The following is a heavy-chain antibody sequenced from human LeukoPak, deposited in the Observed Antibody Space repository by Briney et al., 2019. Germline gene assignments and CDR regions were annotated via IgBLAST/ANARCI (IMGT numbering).Heavy chain of an antibody. CDR3: ASFIVVVTQTKNDAFDI. CDR2: IKQDGSEK. Sequence: GGSLRLSCAASGFTFSSYWMSWVRQAPGKGLEWVANIKQDGSEKYYVDSVKGRFTISRDNAKNSLYLQMNSLRAEDTAVCYCASFIVVVTQTKNDAFDIWGQGTMVTVSS. D-gene: IGHD2-21*02. V-gene: IGHV3-7*01. J-gene: IGHJ3*02. CDR1: GFTFSSYW.